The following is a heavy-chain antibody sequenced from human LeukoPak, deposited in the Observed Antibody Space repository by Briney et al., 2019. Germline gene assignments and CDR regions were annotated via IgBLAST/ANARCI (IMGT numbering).Heavy chain of an antibody. D-gene: IGHD3-9*01. CDR2: ISSSSSTI. J-gene: IGHJ4*02. CDR3: ARDRTFLRYFDWSHFDY. V-gene: IGHV3-48*01. Sequence: PGGSLRLSCAASGFTLSSYSMNWVRQAPGKGLEWVSYISSSSSTIYYADSVKGRFTISRDNAKNSLYLQMNSLRAEDTAVYYCARDRTFLRYFDWSHFDYWGQGTLVTVSS. CDR1: GFTLSSYS.